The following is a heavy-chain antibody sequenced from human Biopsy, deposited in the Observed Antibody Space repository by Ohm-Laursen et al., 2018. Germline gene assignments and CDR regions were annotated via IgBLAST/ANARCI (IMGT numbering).Heavy chain of an antibody. V-gene: IGHV1-69*01. J-gene: IGHJ5*02. CDR2: IIPLFGAP. Sequence: SSVKVSCKASGAIFSNYAITWVRQAPGQGLEWMGGIIPLFGAPNYAQKFQGRLTITADESKSTTYMELSSLRSEDTAVYYCARLAQIYGDSPFNPWGQGTLVTVSS. D-gene: IGHD4-17*01. CDR1: GAIFSNYA. CDR3: ARLAQIYGDSPFNP.